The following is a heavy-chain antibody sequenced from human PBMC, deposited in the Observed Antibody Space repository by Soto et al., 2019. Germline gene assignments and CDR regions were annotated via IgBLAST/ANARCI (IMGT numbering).Heavy chain of an antibody. D-gene: IGHD4-17*01. CDR3: ARDVAPMTTVTHYYYYGMDV. CDR2: IYYSGST. J-gene: IGHJ6*02. CDR1: GGSISSGGYY. Sequence: SETLSLTCTVSGGSISSGGYYWSWIRQHPGKGLEWIGYIYYSGSTYYNPSLKSRVTISVDTSKNQFSLKLSSVTAADTAVYYCARDVAPMTTVTHYYYYGMDVWGQGTTVTISS. V-gene: IGHV4-31*03.